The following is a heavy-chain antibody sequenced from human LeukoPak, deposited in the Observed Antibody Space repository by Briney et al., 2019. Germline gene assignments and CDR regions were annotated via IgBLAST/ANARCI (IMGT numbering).Heavy chain of an antibody. CDR2: IIPIFGTA. CDR3: ARVRMATISPYYYYMDV. D-gene: IGHD5-24*01. CDR1: GGTFSSYA. Sequence: ASVKVSCKASGGTFSSYAISWVRQAPGQGLESMGGIIPIFGTANYAQKFQGRVTITTDESTSTAYMELSSLRSEDTAVYYCARVRMATISPYYYYMDVWGTGTTVTVSS. V-gene: IGHV1-69*05. J-gene: IGHJ6*03.